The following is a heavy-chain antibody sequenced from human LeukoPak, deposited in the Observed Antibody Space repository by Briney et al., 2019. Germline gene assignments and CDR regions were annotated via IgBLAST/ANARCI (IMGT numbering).Heavy chain of an antibody. J-gene: IGHJ4*02. CDR1: GLTFRTTW. Sequence: GGSLRLSCAASGLTFRTTWMSWVRQAPGEGPEWVGLIRSYNYDGGTTDYIAPVKGRFIISRDDSKDMVYLQMNSLKIEDTALYYCTTGAPSNGHLFDYWGRGTLVTVSS. V-gene: IGHV3-15*01. CDR2: IRSYNYDGGTT. CDR3: TTGAPSNGHLFDY. D-gene: IGHD3-22*01.